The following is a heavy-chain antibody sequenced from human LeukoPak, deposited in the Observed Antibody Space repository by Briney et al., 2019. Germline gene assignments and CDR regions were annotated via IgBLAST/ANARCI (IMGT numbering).Heavy chain of an antibody. Sequence: KPSETMSLTCTVSGYSISSGYYWGWIRQPPGKGLEWIGSIYHSGSTYYNPSLKSRVTISVDTSKNQFSLKLSSVTAADTAVYYCARGAPSNDAFDIWGQGTMVTVSS. CDR1: GYSISSGYY. V-gene: IGHV4-38-2*02. J-gene: IGHJ3*02. CDR2: IYHSGST. CDR3: ARGAPSNDAFDI.